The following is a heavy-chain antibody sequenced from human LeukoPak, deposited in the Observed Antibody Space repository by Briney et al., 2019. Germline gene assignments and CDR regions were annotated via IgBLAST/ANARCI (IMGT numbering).Heavy chain of an antibody. J-gene: IGHJ4*02. Sequence: GASVKVSCKVPGYTLTELSMHWVRQAPGKGLEWMGGFDPEDGETIYAQKFQGRVTMTEDTSTDTAYMELSSLRSEDTAVYYCATLGIAAAHFDYWGQGTLVTVSS. V-gene: IGHV1-24*01. CDR1: GYTLTELS. D-gene: IGHD6-13*01. CDR2: FDPEDGET. CDR3: ATLGIAAAHFDY.